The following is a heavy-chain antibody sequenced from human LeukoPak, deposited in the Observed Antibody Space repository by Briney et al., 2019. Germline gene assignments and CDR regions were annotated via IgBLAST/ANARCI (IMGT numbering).Heavy chain of an antibody. D-gene: IGHD1-26*01. CDR2: ISGSGGPT. J-gene: IGHJ4*02. V-gene: IGHV3-48*02. CDR1: GFSFSIYS. Sequence: GGSLRLSCAASGFSFSIYSMNWVRQAPGKGLEWISYISGSGGPTYFADSVKGRFTISRDNAQNSLYLQMNSLTDEDTAVYYCARADSGSYYDYWGQGTLVTVSS. CDR3: ARADSGSYYDY.